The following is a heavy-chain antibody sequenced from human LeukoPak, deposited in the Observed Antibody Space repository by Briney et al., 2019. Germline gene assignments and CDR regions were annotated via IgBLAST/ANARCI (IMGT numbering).Heavy chain of an antibody. CDR1: GFTCGNYA. V-gene: IGHV3-23*01. Sequence: PGGSLRLSCEASGFTCGNYAMNWVRQAPGKGLEWVSTISGTGSSTYYADSAKGRFTISRDNSKDTLFLQLNSLTAADTAMYFCAKAVVAIPQDCNSWGQGTLVTVSS. CDR3: AKAVVAIPQDCNS. J-gene: IGHJ5*02. CDR2: ISGTGSST. D-gene: IGHD2-2*02.